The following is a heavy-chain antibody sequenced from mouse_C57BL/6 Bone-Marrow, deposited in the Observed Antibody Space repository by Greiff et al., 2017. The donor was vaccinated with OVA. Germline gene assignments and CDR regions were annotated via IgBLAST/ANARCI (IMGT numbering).Heavy chain of an antibody. J-gene: IGHJ4*01. CDR2: IYTGDGDT. Sequence: QVQLKESGAELVKPGASVKISCKASGYAFSSYWMNWVKQRPGKGLEWIGQIYTGDGDTNYNGKFKGKATLTADKSSSTAYMQLSSLTSEDSAVYFCARRDGYGAMDYWGQGTSVTVSS. D-gene: IGHD2-3*01. CDR3: ARRDGYGAMDY. CDR1: GYAFSSYW. V-gene: IGHV1-80*01.